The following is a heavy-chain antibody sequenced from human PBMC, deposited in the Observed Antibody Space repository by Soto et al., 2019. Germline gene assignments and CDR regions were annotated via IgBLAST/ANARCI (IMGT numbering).Heavy chain of an antibody. D-gene: IGHD3-16*01. CDR1: GYTFSSHV. J-gene: IGHJ5*02. CDR3: ARDYTMTREDCLAT. Sequence: QGQLVQSGAEVKKPGASVKVSCKPSGYTFSSHVLSWVRQAPGQGLEWLGWISTWSGDTNYAQKFQGRVTMTIDRGPSTAYMEVKSLRSADTNVDYCARDYTMTREDCLATWGPGTLVTGSS. CDR2: ISTWSGDT. V-gene: IGHV1-18*01.